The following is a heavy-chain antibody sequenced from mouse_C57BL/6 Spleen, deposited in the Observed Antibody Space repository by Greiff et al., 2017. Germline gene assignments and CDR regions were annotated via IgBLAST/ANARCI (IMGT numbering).Heavy chain of an antibody. Sequence: VQLQQSGAELVRPGASVTLSCKASGYTFTDYYINWVKQRPGQGLEWIARIYPGSGNTYYNEKFKGKATLTAEKSSSTAYMQLSSLTSEDSAVYFCAREGLRRLDDWGQGRTLTVCS. CDR2: IYPGSGNT. D-gene: IGHD2-2*01. J-gene: IGHJ2*01. V-gene: IGHV1-76*01. CDR3: AREGLRRLDD. CDR1: GYTFTDYY.